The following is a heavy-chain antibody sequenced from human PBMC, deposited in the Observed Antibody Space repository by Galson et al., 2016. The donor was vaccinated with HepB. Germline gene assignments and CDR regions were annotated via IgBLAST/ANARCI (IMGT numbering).Heavy chain of an antibody. V-gene: IGHV3-21*01. J-gene: IGHJ6*02. D-gene: IGHD2-2*02. Sequence: SLRLSCAASGFTFSTYNMNWVRQAPGKGLEWVSSISNSNSYIYYTDSVKGRFTISRDSAKNSLYLQMNSLRAEDTAVYYCARDFGYCSSTSCYKGGSFYYYGMDVWGQGTTVTVSS. CDR2: ISNSNSYI. CDR1: GFTFSTYN. CDR3: ARDFGYCSSTSCYKGGSFYYYGMDV.